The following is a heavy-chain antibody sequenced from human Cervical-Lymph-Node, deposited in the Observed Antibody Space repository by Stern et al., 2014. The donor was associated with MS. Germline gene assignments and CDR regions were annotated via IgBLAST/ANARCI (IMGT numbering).Heavy chain of an antibody. V-gene: IGHV5-51*01. CDR2: IYPGDSET. CDR1: GFKFSIYW. J-gene: IGHJ4*02. D-gene: IGHD1-14*01. CDR3: ARQTTAWASDV. Sequence: VQLVGSGAELIRPGESLKISCKGSGFKFSIYWIAWVRQMPGKGLEWLGIIYPGDSETRYSPSFQGQVTMSADKSTSTAYLQWSSLNASDTAMYFCARQTTAWASDVWGQGTLVTVSS.